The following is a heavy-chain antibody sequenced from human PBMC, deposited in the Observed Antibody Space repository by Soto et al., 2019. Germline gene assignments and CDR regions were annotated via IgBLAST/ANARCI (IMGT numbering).Heavy chain of an antibody. CDR2: ISAYNGNT. Sequence: GPPVKVSCKASGYTFTSYGISWVRQAPGQGLEWMGWISAYNGNTNYAQKLQGRATMTTDTSTSTAYMELRSLRSDDTAVYYCARDNIVVVTAMKPLDYWGQGTLVTVSS. J-gene: IGHJ4*02. CDR3: ARDNIVVVTAMKPLDY. CDR1: GYTFTSYG. D-gene: IGHD2-21*02. V-gene: IGHV1-18*01.